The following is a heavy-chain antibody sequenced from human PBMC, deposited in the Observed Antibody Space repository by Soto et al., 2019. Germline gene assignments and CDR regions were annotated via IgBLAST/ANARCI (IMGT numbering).Heavy chain of an antibody. Sequence: QITLKESGPTLVKPTQTLTLTCTFSGLSLSTTGVGVGWIRQPPGKALEWLALIYWDDDKRYSPSLKSRLTITKDTSNNQVVLTMTKMDPVDTATYYCVQSRCGGDCLQSYSSHSYYGLDVWGQGTTVTVSS. D-gene: IGHD2-21*02. CDR3: VQSRCGGDCLQSYSSHSYYGLDV. CDR1: GLSLSTTGVG. J-gene: IGHJ6*02. V-gene: IGHV2-5*02. CDR2: IYWDDDK.